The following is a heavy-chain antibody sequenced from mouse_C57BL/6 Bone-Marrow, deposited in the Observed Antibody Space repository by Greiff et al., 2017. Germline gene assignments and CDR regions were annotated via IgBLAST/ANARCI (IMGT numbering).Heavy chain of an antibody. Sequence: QVQLQQPGAELVKPGASVKLSCKASGYTFTSYWIHWVKQRPGRGLEWIGRIDPNSCVTKYNEKFKGKATLSVDKPSSTASMQLSSLTSEDSAVYYCSRGVFAYWGQGTTLTVSS. V-gene: IGHV1-72*01. CDR2: IDPNSCVT. J-gene: IGHJ2*01. CDR3: SRGVFAY. CDR1: GYTFTSYW.